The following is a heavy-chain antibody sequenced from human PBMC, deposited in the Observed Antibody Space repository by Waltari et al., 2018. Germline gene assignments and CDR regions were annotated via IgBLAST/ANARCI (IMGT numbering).Heavy chain of an antibody. CDR1: GGSFSGYY. J-gene: IGHJ4*02. Sequence: QVQLQQWGAGLLKPSETLSLTCAVYGGSFSGYYWSWIRQPPGKGLEWIGEINHRGSTNYNPSLKRRVTISVDTSKNQFSLKLSSVTAADTAVYYCARGEVQLGAGFGYWGQGTLVTVSS. CDR2: INHRGST. CDR3: ARGEVQLGAGFGY. D-gene: IGHD6-6*01. V-gene: IGHV4-34*01.